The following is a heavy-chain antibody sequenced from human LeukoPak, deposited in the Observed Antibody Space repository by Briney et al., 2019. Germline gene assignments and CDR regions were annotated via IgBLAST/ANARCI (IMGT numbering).Heavy chain of an antibody. CDR3: AKGKYPPVIFHY. Sequence: GGSLRLSCAASGVTFSNYAMNWVRQAPGKGLEWVSTISGSGGSTYYADSVKGRFTISRDNSKNTLYLQMNSLRADDTAVYYSAKGKYPPVIFHYWRQATMVTVHS. J-gene: IGHJ4*02. V-gene: IGHV3-23*01. D-gene: IGHD2-2*01. CDR1: GVTFSNYA. CDR2: ISGSGGST.